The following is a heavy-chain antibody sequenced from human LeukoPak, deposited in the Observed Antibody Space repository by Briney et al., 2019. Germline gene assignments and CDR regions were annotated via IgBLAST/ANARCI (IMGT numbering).Heavy chain of an antibody. J-gene: IGHJ4*02. CDR1: GGTFSSYA. CDR2: IIPILGIA. CDR3: ARGSYEDYVLPSDY. D-gene: IGHD1-26*01. V-gene: IGHV1-69*04. Sequence: SVKVSCKASGGTFSSYAIFWVRQAPGQGLEWMGRIIPILGIANYTQKFQGRVTITADKSTSTAYMELSSLRSEDTAVYYRARGSYEDYVLPSDYWGQGTLVTVSS.